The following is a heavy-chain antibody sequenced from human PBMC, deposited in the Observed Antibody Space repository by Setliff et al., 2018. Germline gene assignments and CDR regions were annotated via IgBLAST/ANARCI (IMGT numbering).Heavy chain of an antibody. CDR2: IYHSGST. CDR1: GYSISSGYY. Sequence: PSETLSLTCAVSGYSISSGYYWGWIRQPPGKGLEWIGSIYHSGSTYYNPSLKSRVTISLDTSKNQFSLDLTSVTAADTAVYYCARHSSWGNVWGSYRYNFFDYWGQGTLVTVSS. V-gene: IGHV4-38-2*01. J-gene: IGHJ4*02. CDR3: ARHSSWGNVWGSYRYNFFDY. D-gene: IGHD3-16*02.